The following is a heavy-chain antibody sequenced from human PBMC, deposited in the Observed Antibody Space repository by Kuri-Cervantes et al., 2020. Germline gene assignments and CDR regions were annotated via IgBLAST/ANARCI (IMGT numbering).Heavy chain of an antibody. D-gene: IGHD4-17*01. CDR1: GDTFTSYG. CDR3: ARVIHEPSVRSDAIWFDP. J-gene: IGHJ5*02. CDR2: ISAYNGNT. V-gene: IGHV1-18*01. Sequence: ASVKVSCKASGDTFTSYGISWVRQAPGQGLEWMGCISAYNGNTNYAQKLQGRVTMTTDTSTSTAYMELRSLRSDDTAVYYCARVIHEPSVRSDAIWFDPWGQGTLVTDSS.